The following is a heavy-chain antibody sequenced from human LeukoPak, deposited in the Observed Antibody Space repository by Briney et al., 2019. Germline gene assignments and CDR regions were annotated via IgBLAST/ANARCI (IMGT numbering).Heavy chain of an antibody. CDR1: GYTFISYY. Sequence: ASVKVSCKASGYTFISYYIHWMRQAPGQGPEWMGVINPSDGRTRYAQKLQGRVTMTRDTSTSTLYLDLSSLRSEDTAVYYCARGLDSSGWSYFEYWGQGTLVTVSS. V-gene: IGHV1-46*04. CDR3: ARGLDSSGWSYFEY. D-gene: IGHD6-19*01. J-gene: IGHJ4*02. CDR2: INPSDGRT.